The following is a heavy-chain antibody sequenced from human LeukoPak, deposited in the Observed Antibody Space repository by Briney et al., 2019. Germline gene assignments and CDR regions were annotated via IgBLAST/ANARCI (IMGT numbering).Heavy chain of an antibody. D-gene: IGHD1-26*01. CDR3: TRDKLELRQFDY. CDR2: IKSKPDGGAI. V-gene: IGHV3-15*01. J-gene: IGHJ4*02. Sequence: GGSLRLSCAASRFTFSNAWMSWVRQATGKGLEWGGRIKSKPDGGAIDYAAPVKGRFIISRDDSKDMLYLQMNSLKTEDTGVYYCTRDKLELRQFDYWGQGTLVTVSS. CDR1: RFTFSNAW.